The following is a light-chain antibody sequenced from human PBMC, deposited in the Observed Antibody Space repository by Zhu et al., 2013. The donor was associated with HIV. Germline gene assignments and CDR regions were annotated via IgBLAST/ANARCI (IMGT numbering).Light chain of an antibody. V-gene: IGKV4-1*01. J-gene: IGKJ1*01. CDR2: WAS. Sequence: DIVMTQSPASLAVSLGERATINCRSSQSVLYSSNNKNYLAWYQQKPGQPPNLLIYWASTRESGVPDRFSGSGSGTDFTLTISSLQAEDVAVYYCQQYYSTPRTFAKGPRW. CDR3: QQYYSTPRT. CDR1: QSVLYSSNNKNY.